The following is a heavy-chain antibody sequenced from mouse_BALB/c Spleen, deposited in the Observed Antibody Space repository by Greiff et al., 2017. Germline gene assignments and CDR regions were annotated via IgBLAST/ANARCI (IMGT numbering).Heavy chain of an antibody. V-gene: IGHV7-1*02. J-gene: IGHJ4*01. CDR3: AGRCSSLYYDTMDY. CDR2: SRNKANDYTT. D-gene: IGHD1-1*01. CDR1: GFTFSDFY. Sequence: EVKVVESGAGLVQPGGSLRLSCATSGFTFSDFYMEWVRQPPGKRLEWIAASRNKANDYTTEYSASVKGRFIVSRDTYQSILYLQMNALWDEDTTIEYGAGRCSSLYYDTMDYWGQGTSVTVSA.